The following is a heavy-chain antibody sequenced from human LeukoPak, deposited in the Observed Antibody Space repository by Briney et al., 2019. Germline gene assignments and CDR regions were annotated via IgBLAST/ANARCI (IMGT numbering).Heavy chain of an antibody. Sequence: GGSLRLSCAASGFSFSSYAFYWVRQAPGKGLEWVATISYGVSHAYYADSVKGRFTISRDNAKNSVYLQMNSLRAEDTAVYYCAREGVDGVTANHYDYWGQGSLVTVSS. J-gene: IGHJ4*02. V-gene: IGHV3-30*04. CDR2: ISYGVSHA. CDR1: GFSFSSYA. D-gene: IGHD3-10*01. CDR3: AREGVDGVTANHYDY.